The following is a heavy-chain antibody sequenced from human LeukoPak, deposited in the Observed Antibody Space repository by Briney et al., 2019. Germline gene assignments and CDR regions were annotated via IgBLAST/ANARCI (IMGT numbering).Heavy chain of an antibody. V-gene: IGHV3-11*01. CDR3: ARDARKGSSPWLGYHFDY. CDR2: ISSSGSTI. CDR1: GFTFSDYY. J-gene: IGHJ4*02. Sequence: GGSLRLSCAASGFTFSDYYMSWIRQAPGKGLEWVSYISSSGSTIYYADSVKGRFTISRDNAKNSLYLQMNSLRAEDTAVYYCARDARKGSSPWLGYHFDYWGQGTLVTVSS. D-gene: IGHD3-9*01.